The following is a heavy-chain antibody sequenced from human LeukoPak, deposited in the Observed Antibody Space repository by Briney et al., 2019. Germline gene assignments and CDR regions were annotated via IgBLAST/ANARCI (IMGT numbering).Heavy chain of an antibody. CDR2: ISYDGSDK. D-gene: IGHD3-10*01. J-gene: IGHJ4*02. CDR3: AKDPYGSGSYPSY. V-gene: IGHV3-30*18. CDR1: GFTFSSYG. Sequence: GRSLRLSCAVSGFTFSSYGMHWVRQAPGKGLEWVAVISYDGSDKYYADSVKGRFTISRDNSKNTLYLQMNSLRAEDTAVYYCAKDPYGSGSYPSYWGQGTLVTVSS.